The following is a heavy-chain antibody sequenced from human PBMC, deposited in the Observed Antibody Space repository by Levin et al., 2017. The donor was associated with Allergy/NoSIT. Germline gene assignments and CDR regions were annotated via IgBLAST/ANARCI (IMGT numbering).Heavy chain of an antibody. CDR2: ISPYNGNT. V-gene: IGHV1-18*01. D-gene: IGHD6-6*01. Sequence: GASVKVSCKAFGYTFTSYGINWVRQAPGQGLEWMGWISPYNGNTNYAQKFQGRVTMTTDTPTSTVYMDLRRLRSDETAIYYCARDYKYSSSSGFGYWGQGTLVTVSS. CDR1: GYTFTSYG. CDR3: ARDYKYSSSSGFGY. J-gene: IGHJ4*02.